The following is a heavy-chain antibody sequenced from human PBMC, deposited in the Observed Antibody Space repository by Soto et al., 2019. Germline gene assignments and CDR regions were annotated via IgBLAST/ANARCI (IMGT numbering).Heavy chain of an antibody. V-gene: IGHV1-18*01. Sequence: QVQLVQSGAEVKKPGASVKVSCKASGYTFTSYGISWVRQAPGQGLEWMGWISAYNGNTNYAQKLQGRVTMTTDTXTXXDYMELRSPRSDDTAVYYCARGGGIAVAGTRWDDYWGQGTLVTVSS. CDR1: GYTFTSYG. CDR2: ISAYNGNT. CDR3: ARGGGIAVAGTRWDDY. D-gene: IGHD6-19*01. J-gene: IGHJ4*02.